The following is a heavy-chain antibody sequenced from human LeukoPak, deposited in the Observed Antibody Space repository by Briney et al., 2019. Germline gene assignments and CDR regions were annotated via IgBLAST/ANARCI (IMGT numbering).Heavy chain of an antibody. Sequence: GGSLRLSCAASGLTFRTYAMSWVRQAPGKGLEWVSAISGSGGSTYYADSVKGRFTISRDNSKNTLYLQMNSLRAEDTAVYYCAKDPTSYYDILTGYYGGLYFDYWGQGTLVTVSS. CDR2: ISGSGGST. D-gene: IGHD3-9*01. CDR1: GLTFRTYA. V-gene: IGHV3-23*01. CDR3: AKDPTSYYDILTGYYGGLYFDY. J-gene: IGHJ4*02.